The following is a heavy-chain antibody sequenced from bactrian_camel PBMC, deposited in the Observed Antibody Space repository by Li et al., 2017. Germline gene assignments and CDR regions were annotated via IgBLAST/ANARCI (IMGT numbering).Heavy chain of an antibody. CDR1: GYTYSSYC. Sequence: QLVESGGGSVQAGGSLRLSCAASGYTYSSYCMGWFRQAPGKGREWVSSVYTPTAKPYYGDSVKGRFTVSQDTVTATVYLQMDDLKPEDTAMYHCVAAYPYDKHHTVIPIGTRIPGFGHWGQGTQVTVS. CDR3: VAAYPYDKHHTVIPIGTRIPGFGH. V-gene: IGHV3-2*01. D-gene: IGHD1*01. J-gene: IGHJ4*01. CDR2: VYTPTAKP.